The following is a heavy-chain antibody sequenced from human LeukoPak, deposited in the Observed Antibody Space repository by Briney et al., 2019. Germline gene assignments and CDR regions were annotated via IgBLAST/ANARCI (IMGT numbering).Heavy chain of an antibody. J-gene: IGHJ4*02. Sequence: SQTLSLTCTVSGGSISSGNYYWSWIRRPQGKGLEWIGSIYYSGSTYYNPSLKSRVTISVDTSKNQFSLKLSSVTAADTAVYYCARIPIITTSPTQNYFDYWGQGTLVTVSS. CDR2: IYYSGST. V-gene: IGHV4-39*01. CDR3: ARIPIITTSPTQNYFDY. CDR1: GGSISSGNYY. D-gene: IGHD3-22*01.